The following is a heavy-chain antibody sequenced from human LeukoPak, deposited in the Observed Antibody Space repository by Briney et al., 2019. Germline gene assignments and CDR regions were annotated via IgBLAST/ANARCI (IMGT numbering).Heavy chain of an antibody. Sequence: ASVKVSCKASGYTFSRYGISWVRQAPGQGLEWMGWISGYNGNTNFAQKFQGRLTVTTDTSTSTAYMELRSLRSDDTAMYYCARIGLWFGEVFSDYWGQGTLVTVSS. J-gene: IGHJ4*02. D-gene: IGHD3-10*01. CDR1: GYTFSRYG. CDR3: ARIGLWFGEVFSDY. V-gene: IGHV1-18*01. CDR2: ISGYNGNT.